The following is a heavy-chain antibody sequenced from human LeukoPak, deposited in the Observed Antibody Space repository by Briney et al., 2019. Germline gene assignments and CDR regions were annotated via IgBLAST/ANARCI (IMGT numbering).Heavy chain of an antibody. CDR2: ISNDGVDT. J-gene: IGHJ4*02. CDR1: GFTFITYA. CDR3: VRGGGVVAGTYDY. Sequence: PGGSLRLSCAASGFTFITYAFHWVRQAPGKGLEYVSAISNDGVDTYYADSVEGRFTISRDNSKNTLYLQMGSLRAEDMAVYYCVRGGGVVAGTYDYWGQGTLVTVSS. V-gene: IGHV3-64*02. D-gene: IGHD6-19*01.